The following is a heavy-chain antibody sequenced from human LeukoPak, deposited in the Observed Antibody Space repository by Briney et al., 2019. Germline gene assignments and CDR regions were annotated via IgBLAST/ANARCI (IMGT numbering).Heavy chain of an antibody. CDR3: ARDLGGYSYGSHFDY. Sequence: AGSLRLTCAASGFTFSTYNMNWVRQAPGKGLEWVSSITTSSSYIYYADSVKGRFTISRDNTKNSLYLQMTSLRAEDTAVYDCARDLGGYSYGSHFDYWGQGTLVTVSS. V-gene: IGHV3-21*01. D-gene: IGHD5-18*01. CDR2: ITTSSSYI. CDR1: GFTFSTYN. J-gene: IGHJ4*02.